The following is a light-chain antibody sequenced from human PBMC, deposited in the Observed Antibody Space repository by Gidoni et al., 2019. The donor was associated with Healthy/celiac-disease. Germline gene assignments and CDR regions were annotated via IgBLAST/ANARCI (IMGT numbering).Light chain of an antibody. CDR3: QQYGSSLMYT. V-gene: IGKV3-20*01. CDR2: GAY. CDR1: QSVSSSY. Sequence: EIVLTQSPGTLSLSPGERATLSCRASQSVSSSYLAWYQQKPGQAPRLLIYGAYSRATGIPDRFSGSGSGTDFTLTISRLEPEDCAVYYCQQYGSSLMYTFGQGTKLEIK. J-gene: IGKJ2*01.